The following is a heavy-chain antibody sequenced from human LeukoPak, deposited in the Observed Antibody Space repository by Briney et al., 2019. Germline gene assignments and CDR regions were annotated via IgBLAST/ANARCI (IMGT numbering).Heavy chain of an antibody. CDR2: ISAYNGNT. Sequence: GASVKVSCKASGYTFTSYGISWVRQAPGQGLEWMGWISAYNGNTNYAQKLQGRVTMTTDTSTSTAYMELRSLRSDDTAVHYCARVKHDYSNWGDYYYYYMDVWGKGTTVTVSS. CDR3: ARVKHDYSNWGDYYYYYMDV. J-gene: IGHJ6*03. CDR1: GYTFTSYG. D-gene: IGHD4-11*01. V-gene: IGHV1-18*01.